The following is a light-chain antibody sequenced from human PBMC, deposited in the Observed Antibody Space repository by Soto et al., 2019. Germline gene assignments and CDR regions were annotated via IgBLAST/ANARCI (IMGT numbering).Light chain of an antibody. V-gene: IGLV1-40*01. CDR3: AAWDDSLSGSYVV. CDR1: NSNLGAGYD. Sequence: QSVLTQPPSVSGAPGQRVTISCTGNNSNLGAGYDVHWYQQLPGAAPKLVIFGNRNRPSGVPERFSGSKSGTSASLAISGLRSEDEADYYCAAWDDSLSGSYVVFGGGTKLTVL. CDR2: GNR. J-gene: IGLJ2*01.